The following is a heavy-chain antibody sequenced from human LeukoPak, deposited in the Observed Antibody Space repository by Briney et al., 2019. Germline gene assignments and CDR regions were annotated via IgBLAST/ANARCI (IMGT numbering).Heavy chain of an antibody. CDR2: IISSSSYR. J-gene: IGHJ4*02. CDR1: GFTFSSYR. Sequence: GGSLRLSCAASGFTFSSYRMKWVRQAPGKGVEWVSSIISSSSYRYYEDSVKGRFTITRDNAKNSLYLQMNSLRAEDTAVYYCARSSYTAMGPGGGDYWGQGTLVTVSS. D-gene: IGHD5-18*01. CDR3: ARSSYTAMGPGGGDY. V-gene: IGHV3-21*01.